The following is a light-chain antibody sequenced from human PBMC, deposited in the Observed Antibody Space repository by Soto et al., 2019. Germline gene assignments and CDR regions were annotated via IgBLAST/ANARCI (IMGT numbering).Light chain of an antibody. CDR2: DSS. J-gene: IGKJ4*01. V-gene: IGKV3-11*01. Sequence: EVVMTQSPALLSVSPGERVTLSCRASQTVTNNLAWYQQRPGQAPRLLIYDSSSRATGVPARFSGSGSGTEFTLTISSLEPEDFAVYYCQQRSNWPPALSFGGGTKVEI. CDR1: QTVTNN. CDR3: QQRSNWPPALS.